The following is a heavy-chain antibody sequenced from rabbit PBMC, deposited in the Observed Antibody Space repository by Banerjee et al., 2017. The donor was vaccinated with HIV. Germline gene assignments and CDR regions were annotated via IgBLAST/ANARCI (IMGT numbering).Heavy chain of an antibody. CDR3: ARDLAGVIGWNFNL. CDR2: IYAGKGTT. J-gene: IGHJ4*01. Sequence: VRQAPGKGLEWIGIIYAGKGTTDYASWVNGRFTISCHNAQNTLYLQLNSLTAADTATYFCARDLAGVIGWNFNLWGPGTLVTVS. V-gene: IGHV1S7*01. D-gene: IGHD4-1*01.